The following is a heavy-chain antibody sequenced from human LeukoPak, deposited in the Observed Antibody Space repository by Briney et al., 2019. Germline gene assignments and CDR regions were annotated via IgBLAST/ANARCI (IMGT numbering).Heavy chain of an antibody. CDR2: ISYDGSNK. V-gene: IGHV3-30-3*01. CDR3: ARDRQAYYDY. Sequence: GGSLRLSCAASGLTFSSYAMHWVRQAPGKGLEWVAVISYDGSNKYYADSVKGRFTISRDNSKNTLYLQMNSLRAEDTAVYYCARDRQAYYDYWGQGTLVTVSS. CDR1: GLTFSSYA. J-gene: IGHJ4*02. D-gene: IGHD6-6*01.